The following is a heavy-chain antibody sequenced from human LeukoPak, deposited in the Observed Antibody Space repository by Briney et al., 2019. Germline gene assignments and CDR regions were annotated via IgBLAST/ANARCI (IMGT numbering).Heavy chain of an antibody. V-gene: IGHV4-59*08. D-gene: IGHD1-26*01. CDR2: ISYSGST. J-gene: IGHJ4*02. Sequence: PSETLSLTCTVSGGSISSDYWSWIRQPPGKGLEWITYISYSGSTNYNPSLKSRVTISVDTSKNQFSLKLSSVTAADTAVYYCASRVGATTFDYWGQGTLVPVSS. CDR3: ASRVGATTFDY. CDR1: GGSISSDY.